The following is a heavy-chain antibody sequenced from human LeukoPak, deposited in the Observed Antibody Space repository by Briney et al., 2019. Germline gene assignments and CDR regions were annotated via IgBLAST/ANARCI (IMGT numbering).Heavy chain of an antibody. V-gene: IGHV3-21*04. J-gene: IGHJ4*02. Sequence: PGGSLRLSCAASGFTFNSYNMNWVRQAPGKGLEWVSFISSSSSYTYYADSVKGRFTISRDNSKNTLYLQMNSLRAEDTAVYYCAKVLDLYYFDYWGQGTLVTVSS. D-gene: IGHD3-9*01. CDR2: ISSSSSYT. CDR3: AKVLDLYYFDY. CDR1: GFTFNSYN.